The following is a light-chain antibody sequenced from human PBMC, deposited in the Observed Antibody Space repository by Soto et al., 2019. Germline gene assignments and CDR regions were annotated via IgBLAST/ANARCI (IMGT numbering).Light chain of an antibody. CDR2: SSS. CDR3: QQYGRSPTWT. V-gene: IGKV3-20*01. J-gene: IGKJ1*01. Sequence: EIVLTQSPGTLSLSPGERATLSCRASQTISGTDLAWYQQKPGQAPRLLIYSSSSRAAGVSDRFSGSGSGTDFSLTISRLEPEDFAMYYCQQYGRSPTWTFGQGTKVEVK. CDR1: QTISGTD.